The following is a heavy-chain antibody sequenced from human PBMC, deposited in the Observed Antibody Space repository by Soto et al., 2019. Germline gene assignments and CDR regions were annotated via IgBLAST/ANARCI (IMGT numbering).Heavy chain of an antibody. D-gene: IGHD6-13*01. CDR1: GGSISSYY. J-gene: IGHJ5*02. V-gene: IGHV4-59*01. Sequence: SETLSLTCSVSGGSISSYYCSWIRQPPGKGLEWIGYIYYSGSTNYNPSLKSRVTISVDTSKNQFSLKLSSVTAADTAVYYCARDSVAATRGWFDPWGQGTLVTVSS. CDR2: IYYSGST. CDR3: ARDSVAATRGWFDP.